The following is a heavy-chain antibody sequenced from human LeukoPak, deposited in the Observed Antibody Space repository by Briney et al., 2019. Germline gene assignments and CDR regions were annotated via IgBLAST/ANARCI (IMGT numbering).Heavy chain of an antibody. CDR2: ISSSGSTK. V-gene: IGHV3-48*02. Sequence: GGSLRLSCAASGFTFSTYNMNWVRQAPGKGLEWVSYISSSGSTKYYADSVKGRFTISRDNVKNSLFLQMNSLSDEDTAVYYCARDFLTGYFDYWGREPWSPSPQ. CDR3: ARDFLTGYFDY. J-gene: IGHJ4*02. D-gene: IGHD3-9*01. CDR1: GFTFSTYN.